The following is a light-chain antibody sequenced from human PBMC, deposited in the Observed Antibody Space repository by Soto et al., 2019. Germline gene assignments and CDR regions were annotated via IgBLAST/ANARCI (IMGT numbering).Light chain of an antibody. Sequence: VFAQSPATLSVYPGQRATLSCRASQSVNNNLAWYQHKPDQDPRLLIHGVAPRATAIPARFSGSGSGTEFTLTISILHSEDFAVYYCQQYNNWRTFGQGTKVDIK. V-gene: IGKV3-15*01. CDR1: QSVNNN. J-gene: IGKJ1*01. CDR3: QQYNNWRT. CDR2: GVA.